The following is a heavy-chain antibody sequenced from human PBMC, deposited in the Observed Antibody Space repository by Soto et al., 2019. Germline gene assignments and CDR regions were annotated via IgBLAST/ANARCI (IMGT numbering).Heavy chain of an antibody. V-gene: IGHV3-48*03. CDR2: ISSSGSTI. J-gene: IGHJ6*01. D-gene: IGHD2-2*01. CDR3: AGAHSTSLYGMDV. Sequence: GGSLRLSCAASGFPFSSYHMNLVRQAPGKGLECVSYISSSGSTIYYADSVKGRFTISRDNAKDSLSLQINSLRAEDTAVSYCAGAHSTSLYGMDVWGQGATFIVCS. CDR1: GFPFSSYH.